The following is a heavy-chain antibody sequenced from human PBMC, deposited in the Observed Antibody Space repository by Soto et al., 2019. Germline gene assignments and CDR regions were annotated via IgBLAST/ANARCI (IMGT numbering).Heavy chain of an antibody. D-gene: IGHD2-2*02. CDR2: INHSGST. CDR1: GGSFSGYY. Sequence: SETLSLTCAVYGGSFSGYYWSWIRQPPGKGLEWIGEINHSGSTNYNPSLKSRVTISVDTSKNQFSLKLSSVTAADTAVYYCARRWGYCSSTSCSTTGTLEWYFDLWGRGTLVTVSS. V-gene: IGHV4-34*01. J-gene: IGHJ2*01. CDR3: ARRWGYCSSTSCSTTGTLEWYFDL.